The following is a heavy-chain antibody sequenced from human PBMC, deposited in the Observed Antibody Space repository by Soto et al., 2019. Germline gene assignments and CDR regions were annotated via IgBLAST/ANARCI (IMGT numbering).Heavy chain of an antibody. Sequence: QVQLVQSGAEVKKPGASVKVSCKASGYTFTAYYIHWVRQAPGQGLEWMGWINPNSRDTNNAQKFQGRVTMTRDASTHTAYMELSRLRSDDTAVYYCARGDTAMVNYFDYWGQGTLVTVSS. CDR2: INPNSRDT. CDR1: GYTFTAYY. D-gene: IGHD5-18*01. V-gene: IGHV1-2*02. J-gene: IGHJ4*02. CDR3: ARGDTAMVNYFDY.